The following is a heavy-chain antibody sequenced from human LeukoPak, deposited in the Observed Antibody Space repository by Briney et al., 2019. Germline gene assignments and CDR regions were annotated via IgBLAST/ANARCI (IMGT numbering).Heavy chain of an antibody. J-gene: IGHJ4*02. Sequence: PSETLSLTCTVSGCSISSSSYYWGWIRQPPGKGREWIGSIYYSGSTYYNPSLKCRVTISVDTSKNQFSLKLSSVTAADTAVYYCATQPYYYGSGSQYPSWGQGTLVTVSS. V-gene: IGHV4-39*01. D-gene: IGHD3-10*01. CDR1: GCSISSSSYY. CDR3: ATQPYYYGSGSQYPS. CDR2: IYYSGST.